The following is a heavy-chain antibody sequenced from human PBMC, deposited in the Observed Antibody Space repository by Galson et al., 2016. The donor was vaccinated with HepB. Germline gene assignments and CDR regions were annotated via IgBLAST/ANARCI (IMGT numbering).Heavy chain of an antibody. D-gene: IGHD1-7*01. CDR1: GFTFSTYA. Sequence: LRLSCAASGFTFSTYAIHWVRQAPGKGLEWVAVISYDGSHKYYADSVKGRFTISRDNAKNTLYLEMNSLRAEDTAVYYCARDGGLGTPFDCWGQGTLVTVSS. V-gene: IGHV3-30*04. CDR2: ISYDGSHK. J-gene: IGHJ4*02. CDR3: ARDGGLGTPFDC.